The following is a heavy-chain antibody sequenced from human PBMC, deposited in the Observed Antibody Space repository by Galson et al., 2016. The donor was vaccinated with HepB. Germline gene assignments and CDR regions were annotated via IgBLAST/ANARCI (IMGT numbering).Heavy chain of an antibody. J-gene: IGHJ4*02. CDR3: ATDAGGGSGSYYRRLDS. D-gene: IGHD3-10*01. V-gene: IGHV4-39*07. CDR2: IYHSGST. CDR1: GGSISSSSYY. Sequence: SETLSLTCTVSGGSISSSSYYWGWIRQPPGKGLEWIGSIYHSGSTYYNPSLKSRVTISVDTSTNQFSLKLDSVTAADTALYYCATDAGGGSGSYYRRLDSWGQGTLVTVSS.